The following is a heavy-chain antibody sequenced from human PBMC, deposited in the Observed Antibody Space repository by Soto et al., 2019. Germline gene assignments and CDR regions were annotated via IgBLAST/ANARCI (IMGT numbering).Heavy chain of an antibody. CDR1: GGPIISFNYY. J-gene: IGHJ5*02. CDR3: ARDRDRHSSGLPSFDP. Sequence: SETLSLTCNVSGGPIISFNYYWTWIRQPPGKGLEWVGHIYYTGTHDYNPSLRGRATISVDTSKDQLSLKLTSVTAADTAVYYCARDRDRHSSGLPSFDPWGQGILVTVSS. D-gene: IGHD3-22*01. CDR2: IYYTGTH. V-gene: IGHV4-30-4*02.